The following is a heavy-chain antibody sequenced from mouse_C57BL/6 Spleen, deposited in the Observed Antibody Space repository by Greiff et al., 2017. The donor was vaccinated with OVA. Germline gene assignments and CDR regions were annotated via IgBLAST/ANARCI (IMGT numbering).Heavy chain of an antibody. J-gene: IGHJ2*01. D-gene: IGHD2-3*01. CDR1: GYTFTSYW. CDR2: IDPSDSYT. CDR3: ARGNDGYYSVYFDY. V-gene: IGHV1-69*01. Sequence: QVQLQQPGAELVMPGASVKLSCKASGYTFTSYWMHWVKQRPGQGLEWIGAIDPSDSYTNYNQKFKGKSTLTVDKSSSTAYMQLSSLTSEDSAVYYCARGNDGYYSVYFDYWGQGTTLTVSS.